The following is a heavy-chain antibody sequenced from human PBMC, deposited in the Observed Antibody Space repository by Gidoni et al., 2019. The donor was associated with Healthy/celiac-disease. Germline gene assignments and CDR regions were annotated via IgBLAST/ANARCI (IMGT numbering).Heavy chain of an antibody. J-gene: IGHJ5*02. CDR3: ARHEVRGVIGWFDP. CDR1: GGSISSSSYY. D-gene: IGHD3-10*01. V-gene: IGHV4-39*01. CDR2: IYYRGST. Sequence: HLQLQESGPGLVKPSETLSLTCTVSGGSISSSSYYWGWIRQPPGKGREWIGSIYYRGSTYYNPSLKSRVTISVDTSKNQFSLKLSYVTAADTAVYYCARHEVRGVIGWFDPWGQGTLVTVSS.